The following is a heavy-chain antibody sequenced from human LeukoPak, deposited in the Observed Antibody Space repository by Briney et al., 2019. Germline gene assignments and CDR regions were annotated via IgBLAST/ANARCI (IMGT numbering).Heavy chain of an antibody. CDR2: INGDGSST. J-gene: IGHJ6*02. CDR1: GFTFSSYW. CDR3: ARAPGYYGMDV. Sequence: GGSLRLSCAASGFTFSSYWMHWVRQAPGKGLVWVSRINGDGSSTSYADSVKGRFTISRDNAKNTLYLQMNSLRAEDTAVYYCARAPGYYGMDVWGQGTTVTVSS. V-gene: IGHV3-74*01.